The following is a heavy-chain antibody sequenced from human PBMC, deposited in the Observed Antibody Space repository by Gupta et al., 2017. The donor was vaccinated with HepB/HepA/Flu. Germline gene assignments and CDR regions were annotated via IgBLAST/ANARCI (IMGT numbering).Heavy chain of an antibody. Sequence: EVQLVESGGGLVQPGGSLRLSCAASGFTFSRYWMSWVRQAPGKGLEWVANIKQDGSEKYYVDSVKGRFTISRDNAKNSLYLQMNSLRAEDTAVYYCAREDIVVVVAATPEFDYWGQGTLVTVSS. J-gene: IGHJ4*02. V-gene: IGHV3-7*01. CDR3: AREDIVVVVAATPEFDY. D-gene: IGHD2-15*01. CDR2: IKQDGSEK. CDR1: GFTFSRYW.